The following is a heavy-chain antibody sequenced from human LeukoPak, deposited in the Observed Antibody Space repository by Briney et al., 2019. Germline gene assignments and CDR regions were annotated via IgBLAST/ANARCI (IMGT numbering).Heavy chain of an antibody. J-gene: IGHJ6*03. CDR1: GFTLSNAW. CDR3: ARDGVTMVRETYYYYMDV. D-gene: IGHD3-10*01. CDR2: IKQDGSEK. Sequence: GGSLRLSCAASGFTLSNAWMSWVRQAPGKGREWVANIKQDGSEKYYVDPVKGRFTISRDNAKNSLYLQMNSLRAEDTAVYYCARDGVTMVRETYYYYMDVWGKGTTVTISS. V-gene: IGHV3-7*01.